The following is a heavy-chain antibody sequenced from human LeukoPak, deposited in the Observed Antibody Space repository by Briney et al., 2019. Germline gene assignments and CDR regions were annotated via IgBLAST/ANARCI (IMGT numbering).Heavy chain of an antibody. D-gene: IGHD3-22*01. CDR3: AKDYDSSGYYSPLGY. CDR2: ICYDGSNK. CDR1: GFTFSSYG. Sequence: GGSLRLSCAASGFTFSSYGMHWVRQAPGKGLEWVAVICYDGSNKYYADSVKGRFTIYRDNSKNTLYLQMNSLRAEDTAVYYCAKDYDSSGYYSPLGYWGQGTLVTVSS. V-gene: IGHV3-33*06. J-gene: IGHJ4*02.